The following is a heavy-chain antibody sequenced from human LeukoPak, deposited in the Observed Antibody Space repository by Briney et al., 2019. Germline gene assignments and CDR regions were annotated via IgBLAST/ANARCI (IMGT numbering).Heavy chain of an antibody. CDR3: ARDLSYCSGGSCYSGFDY. D-gene: IGHD2-15*01. V-gene: IGHV4-4*07. CDR1: GGSISSYY. Sequence: SETLSLTCTVSGGSISSYYWGWIRQPAGKGLEWIGRIYTSGSTNYNPSLKSRVTMSVDTSKNQFSLKLSSVTAADTAVYYCARDLSYCSGGSCYSGFDYWGQGTLVTVSS. J-gene: IGHJ4*02. CDR2: IYTSGST.